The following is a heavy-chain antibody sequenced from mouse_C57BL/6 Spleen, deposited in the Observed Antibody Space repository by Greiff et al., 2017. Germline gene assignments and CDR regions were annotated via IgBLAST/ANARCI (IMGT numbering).Heavy chain of an antibody. CDR1: GYTFTSYW. D-gene: IGHD3-3*01. CDR2: IYPNSGST. V-gene: IGHV1-64*01. Sequence: QVQLQQPGAELVKPGASVKLSCKASGYTFTSYWMHWVKQRPGQGLEWIGMIYPNSGSTNYNEKFKSKATLTVDKSSSTAYMQLSSLTSADSAVYYSATEGPGRAMDYWAQGTSVTVSS. CDR3: ATEGPGRAMDY. J-gene: IGHJ4*01.